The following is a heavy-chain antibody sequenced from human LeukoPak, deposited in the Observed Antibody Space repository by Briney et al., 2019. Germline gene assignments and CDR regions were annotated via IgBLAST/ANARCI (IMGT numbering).Heavy chain of an antibody. V-gene: IGHV4-34*01. CDR2: INHSGST. J-gene: IGHJ4*02. D-gene: IGHD6-19*01. CDR3: ARPGIAVAGYYFDY. Sequence: SETLSLTCAVYGGSFSGYYWSWIRQPPGKGLEWIGEINHSGSTNYNPSLKSRVTISVDTSKNQFSLKLSSVTAAGTAVYYCARPGIAVAGYYFDYWGQGTLVTVSS. CDR1: GGSFSGYY.